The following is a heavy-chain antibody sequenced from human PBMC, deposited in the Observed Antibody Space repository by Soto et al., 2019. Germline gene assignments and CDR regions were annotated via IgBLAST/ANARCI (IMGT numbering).Heavy chain of an antibody. Sequence: ASVKVSCKASGYTFTGYYMHWVRQAPGQGLEWMGWINPNRGGTNYAQKLQGRVTMTRDTSISTAYMELSSLRSEDTAVYYCARDYYYYDSSSMDVWGQGTTVTVSS. CDR2: INPNRGGT. CDR1: GYTFTGYY. D-gene: IGHD3-22*01. CDR3: ARDYYYYDSSSMDV. J-gene: IGHJ6*01. V-gene: IGHV1-2*02.